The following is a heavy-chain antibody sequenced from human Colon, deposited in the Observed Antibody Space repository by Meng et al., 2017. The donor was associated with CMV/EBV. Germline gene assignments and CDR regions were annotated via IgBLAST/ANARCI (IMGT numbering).Heavy chain of an antibody. CDR2: IYNNSDT. V-gene: IGHV3-53*01. CDR1: GCTVSSFH. Sequence: GGSLRLSCGVSGCTVSSFHICWVRQAPGKGLERVSAIYNNSDTYHTDAVKGRVTISIDNSSNTLYLDIDNLRADATAVYYCAKAEAADFWSGASASYSCVHWGQGTLVTVSS. D-gene: IGHD3-3*01. J-gene: IGHJ4*02. CDR3: AKAEAADFWSGASASYSCVH.